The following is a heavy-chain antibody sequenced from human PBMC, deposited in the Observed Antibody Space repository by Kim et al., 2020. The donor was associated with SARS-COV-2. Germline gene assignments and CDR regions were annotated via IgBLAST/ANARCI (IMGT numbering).Heavy chain of an antibody. CDR1: GFNFHDSV. J-gene: IGHJ6*02. Sequence: GGSLRLSCAASGFNFHDSVMYWVRQGPGKGLEWVSLIGGDGVTTYYADSVKGRFTISRDNSKKSLYLQMNSLRTEDTALYYCAKDRGGDCHYYYYGMDVWGQGTTVTVSS. CDR2: IGGDGVTT. D-gene: IGHD3-16*01. V-gene: IGHV3-43*02. CDR3: AKDRGGDCHYYYYGMDV.